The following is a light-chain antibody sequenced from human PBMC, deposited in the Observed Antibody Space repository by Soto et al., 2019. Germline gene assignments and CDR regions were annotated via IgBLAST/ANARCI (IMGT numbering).Light chain of an antibody. CDR1: QDISNY. CDR2: VAS. CDR3: QQYDNLLT. J-gene: IGKJ4*01. V-gene: IGKV1-33*01. Sequence: DIQMTQSPSSLSASVGDRVTITCQASQDISNYLNWYQQKPGKAPKLLIYVASNLETIVPSRFSGSGSGTDFTFTISSLQPEDIATYYCQQYDNLLTFGGGTKVEIK.